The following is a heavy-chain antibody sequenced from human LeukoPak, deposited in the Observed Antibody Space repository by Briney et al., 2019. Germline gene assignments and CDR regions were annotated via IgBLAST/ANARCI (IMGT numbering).Heavy chain of an antibody. J-gene: IGHJ3*02. D-gene: IGHD6-13*01. Sequence: SETLSLTCTVSGGSINSGGYYWSWIRQHPGKGLEWIGYIYYSGRTYYNPSLKSRFTISLDTSKNQFSLKLSSVTAADTAVYYCARIWPDSWLDAFDIWGQGTMVTVSS. V-gene: IGHV4-31*03. CDR2: IYYSGRT. CDR3: ARIWPDSWLDAFDI. CDR1: GGSINSGGYY.